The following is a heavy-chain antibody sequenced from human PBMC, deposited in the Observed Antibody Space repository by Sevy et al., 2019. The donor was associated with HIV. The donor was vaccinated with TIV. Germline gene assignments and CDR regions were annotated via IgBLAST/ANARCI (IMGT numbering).Heavy chain of an antibody. CDR3: ARGENKDEFFQY. J-gene: IGHJ1*01. CDR1: GFIFSNFA. V-gene: IGHV3-30*04. D-gene: IGHD1-26*01. CDR2: TSYDGSHK. Sequence: GGSLRLSCTVSGFIFSNFAMHWVRQAPGKGLEWVAVTSYDGSHKYYADSVKGRFTVSRDNSRNILSLEMSSLRRDDTAVYYCARGENKDEFFQYWGQGTLVTVSS.